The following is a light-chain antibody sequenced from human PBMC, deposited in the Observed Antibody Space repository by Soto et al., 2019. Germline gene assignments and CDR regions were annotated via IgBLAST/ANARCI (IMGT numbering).Light chain of an antibody. CDR3: SSFASRFTFNYV. CDR1: SSDVGGYNY. J-gene: IGLJ1*01. Sequence: QSVLTQPASVSGSTGQAITISCTGTSSDVGGYNYVSWYQQHPGKAPKIIMYDVTNRPSWVSNLFSGFKSDNTYSLNISRLQAEDYAHYYCSSFASRFTFNYVFGTGTKVIVL. CDR2: DVT. V-gene: IGLV2-14*01.